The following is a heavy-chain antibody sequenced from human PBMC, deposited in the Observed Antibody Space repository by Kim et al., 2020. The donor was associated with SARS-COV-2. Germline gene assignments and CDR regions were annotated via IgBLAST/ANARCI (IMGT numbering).Heavy chain of an antibody. CDR1: GYSFTSYW. CDR2: IDPSDSYT. D-gene: IGHD1-7*01. J-gene: IGHJ6*02. CDR3: ARRPITGTTFGYYYYGMDV. Sequence: GESLKISCKGSGYSFTSYWISWVRQMPGKGLEWMGRIDPSDSYTNYSPSFQGHVTISADKSISTAYLQWSSLKASDTAMYYCARRPITGTTFGYYYYGMDVWGQGTTVTVSS. V-gene: IGHV5-10-1*01.